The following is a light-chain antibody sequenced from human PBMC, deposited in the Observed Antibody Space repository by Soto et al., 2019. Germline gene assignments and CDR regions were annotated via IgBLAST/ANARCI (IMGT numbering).Light chain of an antibody. CDR3: XSXDSSLSAYV. V-gene: IGLV1-51*01. Sequence: HCVLTQPPSVSAAPGQKVTISCSGSCSNIGGNSVSWYQQLPGTAPKLLIYDDNKRPSGIPDRFSGSKSGTSATLGITGFQTGDEADYYCXSXDSSLSAYVFGTGTKVTVL. CDR2: DDN. J-gene: IGLJ1*01. CDR1: CSNIGGNS.